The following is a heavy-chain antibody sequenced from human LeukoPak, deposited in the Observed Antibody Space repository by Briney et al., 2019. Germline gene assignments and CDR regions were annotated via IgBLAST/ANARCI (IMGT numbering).Heavy chain of an antibody. CDR1: GDSISSSSYY. V-gene: IGHV4-39*01. CDR3: ARLQYYYDSNGYYSLYYFDY. Sequence: SQTLSLTCTVSGDSISSSSYYWGWIRQPPGKGLEWIGNIYYSGSTYYNPSLRSRLTISLDTSKNQFSLTLSSVTAADTAVYYCARLQYYYDSNGYYSLYYFDYWGQGTVVTVSS. CDR2: IYYSGST. J-gene: IGHJ4*02. D-gene: IGHD3-22*01.